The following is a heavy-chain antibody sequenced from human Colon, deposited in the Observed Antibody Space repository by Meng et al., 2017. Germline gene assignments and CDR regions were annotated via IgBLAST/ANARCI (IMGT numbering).Heavy chain of an antibody. Sequence: QGLLQEAGPGLVQPSGTLSLTCTVSGASIIGLNWCTWVRQNPGKGLEWIGEIHHSGRTNSMPSLKSRVTLSLDKSKNQFSLSMTSVTAADTAVYYCARGTGDIRVGFDYWGQGTLVTVSS. J-gene: IGHJ4*02. V-gene: IGHV4-4*02. D-gene: IGHD7-27*01. CDR2: IHHSGRT. CDR3: ARGTGDIRVGFDY. CDR1: GASIIGLNW.